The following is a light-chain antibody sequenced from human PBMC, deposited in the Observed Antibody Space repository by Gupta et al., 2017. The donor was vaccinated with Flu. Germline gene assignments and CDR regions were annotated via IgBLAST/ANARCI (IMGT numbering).Light chain of an antibody. CDR2: SNT. CDR1: SPNIGAGYD. J-gene: IGLJ2*01. Sequence: QSMLTPPPSVSGAPGQRITISCTGSSPNIGAGYDVHWYQQVPETAPKLLIYSNTNRPSGVPDRFSGSKSGDSASLAISGLQAEDEADYYCQSFDSSLSVVFGGGTKLTVL. V-gene: IGLV1-40*01. CDR3: QSFDSSLSVV.